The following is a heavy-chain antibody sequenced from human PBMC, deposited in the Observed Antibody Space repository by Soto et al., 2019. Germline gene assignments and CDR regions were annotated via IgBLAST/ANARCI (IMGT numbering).Heavy chain of an antibody. Sequence: EVQLVESGGGLVKPGGSLRLSCPRPGFTFSNAWLGWVRQAPGKGMEWVGRIKSKPAGGTTDYAAPVKGRLVISSDASKHTLYLQMNSLTTEETALYYCTTDRFYSPVDSLAQGTLVTVSS. V-gene: IGHV3-15*01. D-gene: IGHD4-4*01. CDR3: TTDRFYSPVDS. CDR1: GFTFSNAW. J-gene: IGHJ4*02. CDR2: IKSKPAGGTT.